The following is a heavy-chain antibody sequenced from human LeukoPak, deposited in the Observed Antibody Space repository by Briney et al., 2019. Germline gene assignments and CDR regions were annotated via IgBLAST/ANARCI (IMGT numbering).Heavy chain of an antibody. J-gene: IGHJ4*02. CDR2: ITSGGSVI. CDR3: GRKTLAGLGDDTSFAGTPFDS. Sequence: TGGSLRLSCVASGFTFKTYHMNWVRQAPGKGLEWLSGITSGGSVIYYADSVKGRFTISRDDAMNSVFLQTSGLRVDDTAVYYRGRKTLAGLGDDTSFAGTPFDSWGQGTLVIVSS. D-gene: IGHD3-16*01. V-gene: IGHV3-48*03. CDR1: GFTFKTYH.